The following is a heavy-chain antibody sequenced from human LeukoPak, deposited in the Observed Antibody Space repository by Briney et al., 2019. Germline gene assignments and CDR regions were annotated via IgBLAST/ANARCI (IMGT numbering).Heavy chain of an antibody. V-gene: IGHV3-21*01. CDR3: AREVYTSSQNDY. Sequence: GGSLRLSCAASGFTFSSYAMSWLRQAPGEGLEWVSSINSGGRYLYYADSVKGRFTISRDNAKNSLYLQMTSLRAEDTAVYYCAREVYTSSQNDYWGQGTLVTVSS. D-gene: IGHD6-13*01. J-gene: IGHJ4*02. CDR2: INSGGRYL. CDR1: GFTFSSYA.